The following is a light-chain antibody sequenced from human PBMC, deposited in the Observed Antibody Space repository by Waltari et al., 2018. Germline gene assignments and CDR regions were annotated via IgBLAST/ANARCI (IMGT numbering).Light chain of an antibody. V-gene: IGLV8-61*01. J-gene: IGLJ3*02. CDR2: STD. CDR3: VLYMGGGISV. Sequence: QTVVTQEPSFSVSPGGTVTLTCGLSSGPVPTSYYPSWYQQTPGQAPRTLIYSTDSRSSGVPDRFSGSIVGNKAALTITGAQADDESDYYCVLYMGGGISVFGGGTKLTVL. CDR1: SGPVPTSYY.